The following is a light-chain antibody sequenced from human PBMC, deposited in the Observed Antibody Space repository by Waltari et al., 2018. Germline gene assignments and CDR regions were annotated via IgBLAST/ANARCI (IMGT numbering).Light chain of an antibody. Sequence: QSVLTQPPSASGTPGQRVTISCSGSSSNIGSNYVYWYQQLPGTAPKLLIYGNKQRPSGVPDRVSGSKAGTSASLAISGLRSEDEADYYCAAWDDSLLGVFGGGTKLTVL. V-gene: IGLV1-47*01. CDR3: AAWDDSLLGV. J-gene: IGLJ3*02. CDR1: SSNIGSNY. CDR2: GNK.